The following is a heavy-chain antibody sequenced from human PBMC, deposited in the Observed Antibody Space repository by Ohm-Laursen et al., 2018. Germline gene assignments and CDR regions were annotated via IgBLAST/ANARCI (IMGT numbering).Heavy chain of an antibody. D-gene: IGHD2-15*01. J-gene: IGHJ4*02. CDR1: GFTFSSYW. CDR2: INQDGSEK. V-gene: IGHV3-7*01. CDR3: ARDGSYDPFDY. Sequence: SLRLSCAASGFTFSSYWMSWVRQAPGKGLESVASINQDGSEKYFVDSVKGRFTISRDNAKNSLYLQMNSLRAEDTAVYYCARDGSYDPFDYWGQGTLVTVSS.